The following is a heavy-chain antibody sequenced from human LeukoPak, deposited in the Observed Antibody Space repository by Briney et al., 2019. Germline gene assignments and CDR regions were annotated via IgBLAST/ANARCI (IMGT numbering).Heavy chain of an antibody. CDR1: GFTFSSYA. J-gene: IGHJ4*02. D-gene: IGHD3-3*02. V-gene: IGHV3-33*08. CDR2: IWYDGSNK. Sequence: HPGGSLRLSCAASGFTFSSYAMSWVRQAPGKGLEWVAVIWYDGSNKYYADSVKGRFTISRDNSKNTLYLQMNSLRAEDTAVYYCARDYSIYYFDYWGQGTLVTVSS. CDR3: ARDYSIYYFDY.